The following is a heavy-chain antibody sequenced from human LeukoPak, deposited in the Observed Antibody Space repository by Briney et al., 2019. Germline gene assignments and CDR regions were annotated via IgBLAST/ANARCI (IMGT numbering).Heavy chain of an antibody. V-gene: IGHV3-48*02. CDR2: ISGDSSII. CDR1: GFTFSYYS. J-gene: IGHJ4*02. D-gene: IGHD3-16*01. Sequence: GGSLRLSCAASGFTFSYYSMNWVRQAPGKGLEWISYISGDSSIINYADSVKGRFTISIDNDKNSLILQMNSLRDEDTAVYFCARDESYAFDYWGQGTLVTVSS. CDR3: ARDESYAFDY.